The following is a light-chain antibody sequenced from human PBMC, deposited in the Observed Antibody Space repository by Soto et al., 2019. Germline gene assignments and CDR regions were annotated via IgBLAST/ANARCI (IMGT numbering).Light chain of an antibody. CDR3: QQYGSSASFT. J-gene: IGKJ3*01. CDR1: QSVSSSY. Sequence: EIVLTQSPGTLSLSPGERATLSCRASQSVSSSYLAWYQQKPGQAPRLLIYGASGRATSIPDRFSGSGSGADFTLTISRREPEDFAAYYCQQYGSSASFTFGPGTKVDIK. V-gene: IGKV3-20*01. CDR2: GAS.